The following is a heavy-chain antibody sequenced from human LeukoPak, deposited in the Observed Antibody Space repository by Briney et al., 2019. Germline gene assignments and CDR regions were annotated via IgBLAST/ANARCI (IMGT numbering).Heavy chain of an antibody. J-gene: IGHJ3*02. Sequence: SETLSLTCAVSGFSISSGYFWGWIRQPPGKGLEWIGSIYHSGSTYYNPSLKGRVTISINKSKNQFSLKLSSVIAADTAVYYCAREYRRSSGGFDIWGQGTMVTVSS. D-gene: IGHD6-6*01. CDR3: AREYRRSSGGFDI. CDR1: GFSISSGYF. CDR2: IYHSGST. V-gene: IGHV4-38-2*02.